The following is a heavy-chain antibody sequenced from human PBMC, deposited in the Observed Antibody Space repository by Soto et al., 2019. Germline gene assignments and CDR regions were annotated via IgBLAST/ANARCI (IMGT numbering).Heavy chain of an antibody. Sequence: PSETLSLTCTVSGGSISSSSYYWGWIRQPPGKGLEWIGSIYYSGSTYYNPSLKSRVTISVDTSENQFSLKLSSVTAADTAVYYCARQGRGYFDYWGQGTLVTVSS. CDR2: IYYSGST. CDR1: GGSISSSSYY. CDR3: ARQGRGYFDY. J-gene: IGHJ4*02. V-gene: IGHV4-39*01.